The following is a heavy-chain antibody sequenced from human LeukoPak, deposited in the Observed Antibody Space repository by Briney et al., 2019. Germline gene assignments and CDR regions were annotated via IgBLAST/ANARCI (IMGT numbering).Heavy chain of an antibody. J-gene: IGHJ4*02. D-gene: IGHD5-24*01. CDR1: GGTFSSYA. CDR3: ATLFSRGDGYEGI. V-gene: IGHV1-69*04. CDR2: IIPILGIA. Sequence: ASVKVSCKASGGTFSSYAISRVRQAPGQGLEWMGRIIPILGIANYAQKFQGRVTITADKSTSTAYMELSSLRSEDTAVYYCATLFSRGDGYEGIWGQGTLVTVSS.